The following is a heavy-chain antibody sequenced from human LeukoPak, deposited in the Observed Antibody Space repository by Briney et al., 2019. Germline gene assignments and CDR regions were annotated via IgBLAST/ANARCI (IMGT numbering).Heavy chain of an antibody. J-gene: IGHJ4*02. CDR3: ASNWGRNDY. D-gene: IGHD7-27*01. V-gene: IGHV4-34*01. Sequence: PSETLSLTCAVYGGSFSGYYWSWIRQPPGKGLEWIGEINHSGSTNYNPSLKSRVTIPVDTSKNQFSLKLSSVTAADTAVYYCASNWGRNDYWGQGTLVTVSS. CDR1: GGSFSGYY. CDR2: INHSGST.